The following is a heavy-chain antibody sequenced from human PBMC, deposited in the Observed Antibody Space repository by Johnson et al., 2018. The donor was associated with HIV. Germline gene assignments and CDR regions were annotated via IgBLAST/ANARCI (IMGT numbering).Heavy chain of an antibody. CDR2: IKQDGSEK. J-gene: IGHJ3*01. Sequence: VQLVESGGGLVQPGGSLRLSCAASGFTFSSYWMSWVRQAPGKGLEWVANIKQDGSEKYYVDSVKGRFTISRDNAKNSLYLQMNSLRAEDTALYYCAKGRMGASGSYNVWGQGTMVTVSS. CDR1: GFTFSSYW. D-gene: IGHD1-26*01. CDR3: AKGRMGASGSYNV. V-gene: IGHV3-7*01.